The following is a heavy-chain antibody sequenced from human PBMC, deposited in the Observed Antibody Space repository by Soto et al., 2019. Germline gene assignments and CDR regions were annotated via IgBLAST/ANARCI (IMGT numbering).Heavy chain of an antibody. D-gene: IGHD6-19*01. CDR3: ASGRVAGRRIVGYYLDY. CDR2: IYSSGST. V-gene: IGHV3-66*01. Sequence: EVQLVESGGALVQPGGTLRLSCAASGFTVSDNYMTWVRQAPGKGLEWVSVIYSSGSTYSADSVKGRFTISRDNSKNTLYVQVTSLRVGATALYYCASGRVAGRRIVGYYLDYWRQRTLVT. J-gene: IGHJ4*02. CDR1: GFTVSDNY.